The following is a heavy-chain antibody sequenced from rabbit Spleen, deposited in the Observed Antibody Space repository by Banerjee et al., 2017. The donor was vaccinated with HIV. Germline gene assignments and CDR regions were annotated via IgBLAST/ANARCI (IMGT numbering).Heavy chain of an antibody. D-gene: IGHD8-1*01. V-gene: IGHV1S40*01. J-gene: IGHJ6*01. Sequence: QSLEESGGDMVKPGGSLKLSCKASGFDFSVYGLSWVRQAPGKGLEWVACAYAGSSGTTYSATWAKGRFTISKTSSTTVTLQMTSLTAADTATYFCARDVGTSFSTYGMDLWGPGTLVTVS. CDR3: ARDVGTSFSTYGMDL. CDR2: AYAGSSGTT. CDR1: GFDFSVYG.